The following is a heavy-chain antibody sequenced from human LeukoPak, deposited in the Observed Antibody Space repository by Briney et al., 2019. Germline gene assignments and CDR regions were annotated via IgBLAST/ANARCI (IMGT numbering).Heavy chain of an antibody. CDR1: GYNFAHN. CDR3: ARTNGILPGYYFLGDY. V-gene: IGHV1-2*02. CDR2: INPNSGGT. Sequence: ASVKVSCKASGYNFAHNIHWVRQAPGQGLEWMGWINPNSGGTNYAQKFQGRVTMTRDTSLSTAYMELSRLRSAATAVYYCARTNGILPGYYFLGDYWGQGTLVTVSS. J-gene: IGHJ4*02. D-gene: IGHD3-9*01.